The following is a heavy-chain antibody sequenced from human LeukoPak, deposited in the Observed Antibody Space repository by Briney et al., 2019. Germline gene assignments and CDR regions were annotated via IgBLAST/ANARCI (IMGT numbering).Heavy chain of an antibody. CDR2: IYYSGTT. J-gene: IGHJ6*03. CDR3: ARQRADYFYHYMDV. CDR1: GGSIDSSSYY. V-gene: IGHV4-39*01. Sequence: SETLSLTCTVSGGSIDSSSYYWDWIPQPPGKGLEWLGNIYYSGTTFYTSSLKSRVTISTDMSKNQFSLRLTSVTAADTAVYYCARQRADYFYHYMDVWGKGTTVIVSS.